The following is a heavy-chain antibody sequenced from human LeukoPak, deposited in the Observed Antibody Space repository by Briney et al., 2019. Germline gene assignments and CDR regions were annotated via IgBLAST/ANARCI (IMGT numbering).Heavy chain of an antibody. CDR2: ISNDGSKK. V-gene: IGHV3-30*03. CDR1: GFTFDNYG. D-gene: IGHD4-17*01. J-gene: IGHJ4*02. CDR3: ARDWGRGDSKYLDF. Sequence: PGGSLRLSCAASGFTFDNYGMHWVCQAPGKGLECVALISNDGSKKYYAGSAKGRFTISRDNSRNTVFLEMNSLRGDDTAVYFCARDWGRGDSKYLDFWGQGILVTVSS.